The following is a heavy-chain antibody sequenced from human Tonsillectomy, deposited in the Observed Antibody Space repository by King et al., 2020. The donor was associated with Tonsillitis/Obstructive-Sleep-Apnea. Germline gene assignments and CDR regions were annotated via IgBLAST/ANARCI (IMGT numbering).Heavy chain of an antibody. CDR1: GGSISSGKYY. D-gene: IGHD6-6*01. V-gene: IGHV4-31*03. J-gene: IGHJ6*03. CDR3: ARVPGAARNYYDYYMDV. Sequence: VQLQESGPGLVKPSQTLYLTCTVSGGSISSGKYYWSWIRPHPVKGLEWIGDIDDSGRTYYNASLKSRVTIPVDTPKNQFSLKLSSVTAADTAVYYCARVPGAARNYYDYYMDVWGKGTTVTVSS. CDR2: IDDSGRT.